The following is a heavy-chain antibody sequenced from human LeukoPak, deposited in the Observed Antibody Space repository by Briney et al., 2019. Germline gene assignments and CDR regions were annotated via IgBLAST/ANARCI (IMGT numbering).Heavy chain of an antibody. CDR3: ARAPSDGTDAFDI. D-gene: IGHD5-24*01. V-gene: IGHV4-34*01. CDR1: GGSFSGYY. CDR2: INHSGST. J-gene: IGHJ3*02. Sequence: SETLSLTCAVYGGSFSGYYWGWIRQPPGKGLEWVGEINHSGSTNYNPSLKSRVTISVDTSKNQFSLKLSSVTAADTAVYYCARAPSDGTDAFDIWGQGTMVTVSS.